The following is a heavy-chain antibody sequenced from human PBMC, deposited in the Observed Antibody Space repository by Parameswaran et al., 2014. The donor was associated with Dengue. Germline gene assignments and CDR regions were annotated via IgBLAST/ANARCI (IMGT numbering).Heavy chain of an antibody. V-gene: IGHV4-59*01. CDR2: IYYSGST. J-gene: IGHJ6*02. D-gene: IGHD6-13*01. CDR3: ARSGGYIAAAGTVKYYYYGMDV. Sequence: VRQAPGKGLEWIGYIYYSGSTNYNPSLKSRVTISVDTSKNQFSLKLSSVTAADTAVYYCARSGGYIAAAGTVKYYYYGMDVWGQGTTVTVSS.